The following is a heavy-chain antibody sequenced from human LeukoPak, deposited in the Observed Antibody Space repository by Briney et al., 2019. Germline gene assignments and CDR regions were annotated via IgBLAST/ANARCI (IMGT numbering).Heavy chain of an antibody. CDR3: ARDLGCSSTSCYFAGYYYYMDV. J-gene: IGHJ6*03. CDR1: GFTFCIYS. Sequence: SGGSLRLSCAASGFTFCIYSMNCVRQAPGKGLEWVSSISSSSSHIYYADSVKGRFTISRDNAKNSLYLQMNSLRAEDTAVYYCARDLGCSSTSCYFAGYYYYMDVWGKGTTVTVSS. D-gene: IGHD2-2*01. CDR2: ISSSSSHI. V-gene: IGHV3-21*01.